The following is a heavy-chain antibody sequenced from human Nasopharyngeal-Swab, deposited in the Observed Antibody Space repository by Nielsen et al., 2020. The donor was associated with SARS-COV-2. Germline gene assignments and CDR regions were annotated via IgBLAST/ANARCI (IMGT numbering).Heavy chain of an antibody. CDR2: ISYDGSNK. Sequence: GGSLRLSCAASGFTFSSYAMHWVRQAPVKGLEWVAVISYDGSNKYYADSVKGRFTISRDNSKNTLYLQMNSLRAEDTAVYYCARDGAVAGTRYFDYWGQGTLVTVSS. CDR3: ARDGAVAGTRYFDY. D-gene: IGHD6-19*01. J-gene: IGHJ4*02. CDR1: GFTFSSYA. V-gene: IGHV3-30-3*01.